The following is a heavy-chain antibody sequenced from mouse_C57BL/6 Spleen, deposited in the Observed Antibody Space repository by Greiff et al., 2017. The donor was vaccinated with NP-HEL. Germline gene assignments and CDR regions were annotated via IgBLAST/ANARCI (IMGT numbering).Heavy chain of an antibody. J-gene: IGHJ2*01. CDR3: ERDYGSSYYYFDD. CDR2: INPGNGGT. D-gene: IGHD1-1*01. V-gene: IGHV1-42*01. Sequence: EVKLTESGPELVKPGASVKISCKASGYSFTGYYLNWVKQSPENSLEGIGEINPGNGGTTYNQKFKVKATLTVDKSSSTAYMQLKSLTSEDSAIYYCERDYGSSYYYFDDWGRGTTLSFSS. CDR1: GYSFTGYY.